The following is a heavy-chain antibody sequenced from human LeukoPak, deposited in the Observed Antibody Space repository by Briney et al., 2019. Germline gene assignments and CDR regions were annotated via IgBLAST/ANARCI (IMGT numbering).Heavy chain of an antibody. D-gene: IGHD3-16*01. J-gene: IGHJ3*02. Sequence: ASVTDSCKASGYTFTSYGISWVRQAPGQGLEWMGWISAYNGNTNYAQKLQGRVTVTTDTSTSTAYMELRSLRSDDTAVYYCARALNYAPMITFGGVPGDTFDIWGQGTMVTVSS. CDR3: ARALNYAPMITFGGVPGDTFDI. CDR1: GYTFTSYG. CDR2: ISAYNGNT. V-gene: IGHV1-18*01.